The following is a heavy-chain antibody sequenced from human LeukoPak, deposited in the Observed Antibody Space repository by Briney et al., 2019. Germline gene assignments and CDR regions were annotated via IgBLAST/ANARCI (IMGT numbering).Heavy chain of an antibody. D-gene: IGHD2-15*01. CDR3: ARSTPRCNWFDP. CDR2: INPSGGST. Sequence: ASVKVSCKASGYTFTSYYMHWVRQAPGQGLEWMGIINPSGGSTSYAQKFQGRVTMTRDTSTSTVYMEPSSLRSEDTAVYYCARSTPRCNWFDPWGQGTLVTVSS. CDR1: GYTFTSYY. V-gene: IGHV1-46*01. J-gene: IGHJ5*02.